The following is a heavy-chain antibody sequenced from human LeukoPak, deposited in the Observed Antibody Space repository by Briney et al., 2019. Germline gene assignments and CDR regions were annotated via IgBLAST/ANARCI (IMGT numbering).Heavy chain of an antibody. Sequence: GRSLRLSCAASGFTLSKYWMLWVRQSPGKGLESGSRINTDGTVTTYADSVKGRFTVSRDNADNTMFLQMNSGRDEETAVYYCATERWLGRHTDSWGEGKPVTVSP. J-gene: IGHJ5*01. CDR3: ATERWLGRHTDS. V-gene: IGHV3-74*01. D-gene: IGHD6-19*01. CDR2: INTDGTVT. CDR1: GFTLSKYW.